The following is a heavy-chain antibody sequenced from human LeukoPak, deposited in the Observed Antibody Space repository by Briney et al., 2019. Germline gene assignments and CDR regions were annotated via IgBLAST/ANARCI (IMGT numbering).Heavy chain of an antibody. D-gene: IGHD3-10*01. CDR3: ARDRGYYGSGSLPLNWFDP. CDR2: IYTSGST. V-gene: IGHV4-4*07. J-gene: IGHJ5*02. Sequence: NPSETLSLTCTVSGGSISSYYWSWIRQPAGKGLEWIGRIYTSGSTNYNPSLKSRVTISVDKSKNQFSLKLSSVTAADTAVYYCARDRGYYGSGSLPLNWFDPWVQGTLVSVSS. CDR1: GGSISSYY.